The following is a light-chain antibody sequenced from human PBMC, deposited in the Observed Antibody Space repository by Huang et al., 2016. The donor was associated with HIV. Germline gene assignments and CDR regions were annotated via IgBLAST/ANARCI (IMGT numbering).Light chain of an antibody. CDR1: QSINNN. CDR3: QQSSNWPPIYT. CDR2: RTS. Sequence: EVVMTQSPDTLSVSPRERATVSCKTSQSINNNLAWYQQKPGQAPRLLIYRTSTSATGGPARFSGGGSGTEFTLTISSLQSEDFGIYYCQQSSNWPPIYTFGQGTKLEI. J-gene: IGKJ2*01. V-gene: IGKV3-15*01.